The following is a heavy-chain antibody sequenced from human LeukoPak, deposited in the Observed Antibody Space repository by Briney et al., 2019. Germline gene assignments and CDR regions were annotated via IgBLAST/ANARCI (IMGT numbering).Heavy chain of an antibody. V-gene: IGHV1-69*04. Sequence: SVKVSCKASGGTFSSYAISWVRQAPGQGLGWMGRIIPIFGIANNAQRFQGRVTITADKSTSTAYMELSSLRSEDTAVYYCARRGHSGSYLGFDPWGQGTLVTVSS. CDR2: IIPIFGIA. D-gene: IGHD1-26*01. J-gene: IGHJ5*02. CDR1: GGTFSSYA. CDR3: ARRGHSGSYLGFDP.